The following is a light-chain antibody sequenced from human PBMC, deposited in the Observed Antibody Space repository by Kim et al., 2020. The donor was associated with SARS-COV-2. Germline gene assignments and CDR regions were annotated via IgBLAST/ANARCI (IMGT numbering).Light chain of an antibody. Sequence: SSELTQDPAVSVALGQTVTITCQGDSLRTYFASWFQQKPGQAPVLVIYGKNNRPSGIPERFSGSSSGNTASLTITGAQAEDEADYYCNSRDSSRDSIANHLVFGSGTKVTVL. V-gene: IGLV3-19*01. CDR1: SLRTYF. CDR3: NSRDSSRDSIANHLV. J-gene: IGLJ1*01. CDR2: GKN.